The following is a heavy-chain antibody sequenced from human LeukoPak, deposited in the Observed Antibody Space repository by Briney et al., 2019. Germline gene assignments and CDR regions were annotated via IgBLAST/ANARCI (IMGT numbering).Heavy chain of an antibody. J-gene: IGHJ4*02. Sequence: APVKVSCKASGYTFTSYYMHWVRQAPGQGLEWMGIINPSGGSTSYAQKFQGRVTMTRDTSTSTVYMELSSLRPEDTAVYYCAKDPPTYGPYKTIGYYFDYWGQGTLVTVSS. V-gene: IGHV1-46*01. CDR3: AKDPPTYGPYKTIGYYFDY. D-gene: IGHD4-17*01. CDR1: GYTFTSYY. CDR2: INPSGGST.